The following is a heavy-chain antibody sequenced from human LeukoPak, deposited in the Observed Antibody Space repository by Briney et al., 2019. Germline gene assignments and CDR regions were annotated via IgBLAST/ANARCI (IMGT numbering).Heavy chain of an antibody. CDR1: GFTFNSYA. V-gene: IGHV3-33*07. D-gene: IGHD1-26*01. J-gene: IGHJ6*03. CDR3: ARARGWEPNYYYYYMDV. CDR2: ICYDGSNK. Sequence: GGSLRLSCIPSGFTFNSYAMFWVRQAPGKGLEWVSLICYDGSNKYYADSVKGRFTVSRDNSKNTLFLQMNSLRAEDTAVYYCARARGWEPNYYYYYMDVWGRGTTVTVSS.